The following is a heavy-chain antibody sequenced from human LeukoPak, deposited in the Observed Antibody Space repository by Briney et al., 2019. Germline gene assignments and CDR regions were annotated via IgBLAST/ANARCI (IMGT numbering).Heavy chain of an antibody. CDR1: GGSINSYY. CDR2: IYHSGST. V-gene: IGHV4-59*12. CDR3: ARGSYYYDSSGYYSSDYYYYGMDV. Sequence: SETLSLTCTVSGGSINSYYWSWIRQPPGKGLEWIGYIYHSGSTDYNPSLKSRVTISVDTSQNHFSLKLSSVTAADTAVYYCARGSYYYDSSGYYSSDYYYYGMDVWGQGTTVTVSS. J-gene: IGHJ6*02. D-gene: IGHD3-22*01.